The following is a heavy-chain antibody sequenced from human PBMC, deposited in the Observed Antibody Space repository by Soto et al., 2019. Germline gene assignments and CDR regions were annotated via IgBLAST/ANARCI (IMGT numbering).Heavy chain of an antibody. CDR1: GYTFTSYY. Sequence: ASVKVSCKASGYTFTSYYMHWVRQAPGQGLEWMGIINPSGGSTSYAQKFQGRVTMTRDTSTSTVYMELSSLRSEDTAVYYCARPYYDILTGSNPGAFDIWGQGTMVTVSS. D-gene: IGHD3-9*01. J-gene: IGHJ3*02. CDR2: INPSGGST. V-gene: IGHV1-46*03. CDR3: ARPYYDILTGSNPGAFDI.